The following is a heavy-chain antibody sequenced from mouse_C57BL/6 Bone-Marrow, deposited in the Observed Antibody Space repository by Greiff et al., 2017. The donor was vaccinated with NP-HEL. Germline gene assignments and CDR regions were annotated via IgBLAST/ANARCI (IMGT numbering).Heavy chain of an antibody. V-gene: IGHV5-9-1*02. J-gene: IGHJ2*01. CDR2: ISSGGDYI. D-gene: IGHD1-1*01. CDR1: GFTFSSYA. CDR3: TRDSHYYGSSPYFGY. Sequence: EVKLVESGEGLVKPGGSLKLSCAASGFTFSSYAMSWVRQTPEKRLAWVAYISSGGDYIYYADTVKGRFTISRDNARNTLYLQMSSLKSEDTAMYYCTRDSHYYGSSPYFGYWGQGTTLTVSS.